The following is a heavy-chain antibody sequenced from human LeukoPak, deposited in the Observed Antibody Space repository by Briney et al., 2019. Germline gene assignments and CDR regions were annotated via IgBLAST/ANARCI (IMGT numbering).Heavy chain of an antibody. V-gene: IGHV1-58*02. D-gene: IGHD3-3*01. J-gene: IGHJ5*02. CDR2: IVVGSGNT. CDR3: AAHYDFWSGYSWFDP. Sequence: GPSVKVSCKASGFTFTSSAMQWVRQARGRRLDWIGWIVVGSGNTNYAQKFQERVTITRDMSTSTAYMELSSLRSEDTAVYYCAAHYDFWSGYSWFDPWGQGTLVTVSS. CDR1: GFTFTSSA.